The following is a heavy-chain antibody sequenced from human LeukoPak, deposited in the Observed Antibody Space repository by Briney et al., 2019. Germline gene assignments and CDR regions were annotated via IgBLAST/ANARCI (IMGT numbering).Heavy chain of an antibody. CDR1: GGSIGTYV. CDR2: VYFSGST. J-gene: IGHJ4*02. D-gene: IGHD2-15*01. CDR3: ARGNCSGGSCYDISFDY. V-gene: IGHV4-59*01. Sequence: SETLSLTCTVSGGSIGTYVWSWIRQSPGKGLEWLGYVYFSGSTNYNPSLKSRLTISVDTSNNQFSLKLTSVTAADTAVYYCARGNCSGGSCYDISFDYWGQGTLVTVSS.